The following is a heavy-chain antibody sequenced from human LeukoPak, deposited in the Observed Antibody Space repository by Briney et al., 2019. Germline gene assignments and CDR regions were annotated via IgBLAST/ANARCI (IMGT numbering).Heavy chain of an antibody. CDR3: ARELPGSCYFDY. J-gene: IGHJ4*02. CDR2: IDPNTGTT. Sequence: ASVKVSCKASGYSFTHYYIHWVRQAPGQGRDYMGMIDPNTGTTWYSQKFQGTVTMTRDTSTSTVSMELSSLRSDDTAIYYCARELPGSCYFDYWGQGTLVSVSS. D-gene: IGHD1-1*01. V-gene: IGHV1-46*01. CDR1: GYSFTHYY.